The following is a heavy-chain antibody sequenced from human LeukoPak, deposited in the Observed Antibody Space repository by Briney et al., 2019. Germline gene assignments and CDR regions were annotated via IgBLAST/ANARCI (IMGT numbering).Heavy chain of an antibody. CDR2: IIPIFGTA. J-gene: IGHJ4*02. Sequence: SVTVSCKASGDTFSSYAISWVRQAPGQGLEWMGGIIPIFGTANYAQKFQGRVTITADESTSTAYMELSSLRSEDTAVYYCASQTYYYDSSGYYYGGYWGQGTLVTVSS. D-gene: IGHD3-22*01. V-gene: IGHV1-69*13. CDR1: GDTFSSYA. CDR3: ASQTYYYDSSGYYYGGY.